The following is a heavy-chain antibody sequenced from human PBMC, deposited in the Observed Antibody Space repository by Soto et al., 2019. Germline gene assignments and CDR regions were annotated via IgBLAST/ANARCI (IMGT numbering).Heavy chain of an antibody. Sequence: PSETLSLTCTVSGGSISSYYWSWIRQPPGKGLEWIGEIYYSGSTNYNPSLKSRVTISVDTSKNQFSLKLSSVTAADTAVYYCARVSYGSGTSTLDYWGQGTLVTVSS. CDR3: ARVSYGSGTSTLDY. CDR2: IYYSGST. CDR1: GGSISSYY. V-gene: IGHV4-59*12. J-gene: IGHJ4*02. D-gene: IGHD3-10*01.